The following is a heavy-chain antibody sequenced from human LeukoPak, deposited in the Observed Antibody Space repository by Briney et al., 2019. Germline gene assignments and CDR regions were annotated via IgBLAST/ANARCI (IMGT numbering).Heavy chain of an antibody. Sequence: GGSLRLSCAASGLTFSSYSMNWVRQAPGKGLEWVSSISSSSSYIYYADSVKGRFTISRDNAKNSLYLQMNSLRAEDTAVYYCARANYDSSGYYYGGSSAHFDYWGQGTLVTVSS. D-gene: IGHD3-22*01. CDR1: GLTFSSYS. J-gene: IGHJ4*02. CDR3: ARANYDSSGYYYGGSSAHFDY. CDR2: ISSSSSYI. V-gene: IGHV3-21*01.